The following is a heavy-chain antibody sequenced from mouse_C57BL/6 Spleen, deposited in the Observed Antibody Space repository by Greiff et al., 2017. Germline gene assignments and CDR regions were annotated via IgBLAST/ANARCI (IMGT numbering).Heavy chain of an antibody. CDR3: TSLNYGSSYDYYAMDY. V-gene: IGHV14-4*01. D-gene: IGHD1-1*01. J-gene: IGHJ4*01. CDR2: IDPENGDT. CDR1: GFNIKDDY. Sequence: VQLKQSGAELVRPGASVKLSCTASGFNIKDDYMHWVKQRPEQGLEWIGWIDPENGDTEYASKFQGKATITADTSSNTAYLQLSSLTSEDTAVYYCTSLNYGSSYDYYAMDYWGQGTSVTVSS.